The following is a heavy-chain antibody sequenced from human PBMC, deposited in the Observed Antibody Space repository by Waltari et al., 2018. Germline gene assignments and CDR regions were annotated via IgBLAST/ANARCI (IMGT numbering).Heavy chain of an antibody. D-gene: IGHD6-6*01. CDR3: ARIGGYSSSSVWFDP. Sequence: QVQLQESGPGLVKPSETLSLTCAVSGYSISSGYYWGWIRQPPGKGLEWIGSIYHSGGTYYNPSLKSRVTISVDTSKNQFSLKLSSVTAADTAVYYCARIGGYSSSSVWFDPWGQGTLVTVSS. CDR2: IYHSGGT. J-gene: IGHJ5*02. V-gene: IGHV4-38-2*01. CDR1: GYSISSGYY.